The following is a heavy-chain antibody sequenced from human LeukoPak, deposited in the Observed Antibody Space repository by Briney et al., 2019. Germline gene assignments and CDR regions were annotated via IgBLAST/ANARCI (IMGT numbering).Heavy chain of an antibody. Sequence: PGGSLRLSCAASGFTFDDYAMHWVRQAPGKGLEWVSLISGDGATTYYAASVKGRFTISRDNKKNVLYLQTNNLGTEDTALFYCAKDLSSVFDALNIWGQGTLVTVSS. CDR2: ISGDGATT. CDR3: AKDLSSVFDALNI. D-gene: IGHD3-10*01. V-gene: IGHV3-43*02. J-gene: IGHJ3*02. CDR1: GFTFDDYA.